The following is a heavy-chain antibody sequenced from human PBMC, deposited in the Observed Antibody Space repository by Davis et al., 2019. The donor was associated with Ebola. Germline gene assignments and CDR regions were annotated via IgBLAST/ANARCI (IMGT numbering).Heavy chain of an antibody. CDR2: ISAYNGNT. Sequence: ASVKVSCKASHDTFTNYDFTWVRQAPGQGLEWMGWISAYNGNTTYAQKLQGRVTMTTDTSTSTAYMEVRSLRSDDTAVYYCARDVVQYYYDSSGYSIRNKHFDYWGQGTLVTVSS. CDR1: HDTFTNYD. D-gene: IGHD3-22*01. CDR3: ARDVVQYYYDSSGYSIRNKHFDY. V-gene: IGHV1-18*01. J-gene: IGHJ4*02.